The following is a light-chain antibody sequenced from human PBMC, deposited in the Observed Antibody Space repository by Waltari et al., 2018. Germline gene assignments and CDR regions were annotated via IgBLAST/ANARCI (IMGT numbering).Light chain of an antibody. J-gene: IGKJ1*01. CDR1: QDITTF. CDR3: QQGHSYPPT. CDR2: YGD. Sequence: DIQMSQSPSSLSASVGDRVTITCRASQDITTFLNWYHQKPGKAPKLLIYYGDRLASGVSPRFSGSGAGTEFTLTISSLQPEDFATYYCQQGHSYPPTFGQGTKVE. V-gene: IGKV1-39*01.